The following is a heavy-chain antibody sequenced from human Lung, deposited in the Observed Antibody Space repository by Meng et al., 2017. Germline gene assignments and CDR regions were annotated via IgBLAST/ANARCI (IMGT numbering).Heavy chain of an antibody. D-gene: IGHD4-11*01. CDR1: GGSFSDYY. CDR3: ARGPTTMAHDFDY. CDR2: INHSGST. V-gene: IGHV4-34*01. J-gene: IGHJ4*02. Sequence: QVQLQQGGAGLFKPAGTLSLTCLVSGGSFSDYYWSWIRQPPGKGLEWIGEINHSGSTNYNPSLESRATISVDTSQNNLSLKLSSVTAADSAVYYCARGPTTMAHDFDYWGQGTLVTVSS.